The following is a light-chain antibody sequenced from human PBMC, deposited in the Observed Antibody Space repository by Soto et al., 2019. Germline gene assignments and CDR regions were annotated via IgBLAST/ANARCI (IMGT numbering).Light chain of an antibody. CDR3: QQRSNWPSIT. Sequence: SVLTQSPATLSFAPCERATLSCSSSQSVGSYLAWYQHKPGQAPRLLIYDASNRATGIPARFSGSGSGTDFTLTISSLEPEDFAVYYCQQRSNWPSITFGQGTRLEIK. CDR2: DAS. V-gene: IGKV3-11*01. J-gene: IGKJ5*01. CDR1: QSVGSY.